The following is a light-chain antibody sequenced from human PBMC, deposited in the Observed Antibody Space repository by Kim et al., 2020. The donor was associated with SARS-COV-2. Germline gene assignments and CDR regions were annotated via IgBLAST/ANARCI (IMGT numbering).Light chain of an antibody. CDR2: RVS. CDR1: QHLVHSDRNTY. V-gene: IGKV2-30*02. Sequence: PAANTCRSSQHLVHSDRNTYLTWLQQRPGQSPRRLIYRVSDRDSGVPDRFSGSGSSSDFTLKISRVEAWDVGIYYCMQSTHWPRTFGQRTKVDIK. CDR3: MQSTHWPRT. J-gene: IGKJ1*01.